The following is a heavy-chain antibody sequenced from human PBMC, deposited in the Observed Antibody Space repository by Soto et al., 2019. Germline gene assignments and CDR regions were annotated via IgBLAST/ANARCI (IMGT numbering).Heavy chain of an antibody. CDR3: ARADPDASVGY. CDR1: GGSMSSHY. CDR2: ISYSGST. Sequence: PSETLSLTCTVSGGSMSSHYWTWLRQPPGKGLEWIGYISYSGSTYYNPSLKSRVTISADTSRNQFSLKLSSVIAADTAVYYCARADPDASVGYWGKGSLVTVSS. V-gene: IGHV4-59*11. D-gene: IGHD3-16*01. J-gene: IGHJ4*02.